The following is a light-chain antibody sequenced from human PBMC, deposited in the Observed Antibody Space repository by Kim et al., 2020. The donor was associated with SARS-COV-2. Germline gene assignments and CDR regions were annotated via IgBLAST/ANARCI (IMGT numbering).Light chain of an antibody. CDR3: QQYDSSSPIT. Sequence: SAGKGVAITCSGSESISNWLAWYQQKPGKAPNLLLYNASSLRGGVPSRLSGSGCGAENALTISSMRPDDDATAYCQQYDSSSPITFGQGKRLEIK. CDR2: NAS. V-gene: IGKV1-5*03. CDR1: ESISNW. J-gene: IGKJ5*01.